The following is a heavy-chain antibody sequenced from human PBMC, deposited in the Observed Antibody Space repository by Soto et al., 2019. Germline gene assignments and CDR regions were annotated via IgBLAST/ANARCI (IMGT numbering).Heavy chain of an antibody. Sequence: QVQLVQSGAEVKNPGASVKLSRKASGYIFTNYYIHWVRQAPGQGLEWMAIINPSGGSTNYAQKFQGRVTLARDTFTNTVYMELSSLRSEDTAFYYCTRDLTSGDYWGQGTLVTVSS. V-gene: IGHV1-46*01. J-gene: IGHJ4*02. CDR3: TRDLTSGDY. D-gene: IGHD7-27*01. CDR2: INPSGGST. CDR1: GYIFTNYY.